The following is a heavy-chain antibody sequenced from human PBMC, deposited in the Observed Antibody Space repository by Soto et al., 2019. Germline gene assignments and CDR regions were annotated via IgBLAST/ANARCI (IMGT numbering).Heavy chain of an antibody. D-gene: IGHD5-12*01. V-gene: IGHV1-69*13. J-gene: IGHJ3*02. CDR1: GGTFSSYA. CDR3: SRIDGRRWLRDDAFDI. Sequence: SVKVSCKASGGTFSSYAISWVRQAPGQGLEWMGGIIPIFGTANYAQKFQGRVTITADESTSTAYMELSSLSSEDTAVYYCSRIDGRRWLRDDAFDIWGQGTMGTVSS. CDR2: IIPIFGTA.